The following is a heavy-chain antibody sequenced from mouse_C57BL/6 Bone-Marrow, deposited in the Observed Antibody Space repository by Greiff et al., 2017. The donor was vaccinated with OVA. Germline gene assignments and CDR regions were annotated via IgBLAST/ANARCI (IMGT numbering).Heavy chain of an antibody. D-gene: IGHD2-5*01. V-gene: IGHV6-6*01. Sequence: EVMLVESGGGLVQPGGSMKLSCAASGFTFSDAWMDWVRQSPEKGLEWVAEIRNKANNHATYYAESVKGRFTISRDDSKSSVYLQMNSLRAEDTGIYYCTSYYSNFYYFDYWGQGTTLTVSS. J-gene: IGHJ2*01. CDR3: TSYYSNFYYFDY. CDR2: IRNKANNHAT. CDR1: GFTFSDAW.